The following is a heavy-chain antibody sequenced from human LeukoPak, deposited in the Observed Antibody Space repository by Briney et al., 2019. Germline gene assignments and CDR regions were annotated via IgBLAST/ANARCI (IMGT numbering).Heavy chain of an antibody. Sequence: SETLSLTCAVYGGSFSGYYWSWIRQPPGKGLEWIGEINHSGSTHYNPSLKSRVTISVDTSKNQFSLKLSSVTAADTAVYYCARGSAAAGLTFDYWGQGTLVTVSS. CDR2: INHSGST. D-gene: IGHD6-13*01. V-gene: IGHV4-34*01. CDR3: ARGSAAAGLTFDY. J-gene: IGHJ4*02. CDR1: GGSFSGYY.